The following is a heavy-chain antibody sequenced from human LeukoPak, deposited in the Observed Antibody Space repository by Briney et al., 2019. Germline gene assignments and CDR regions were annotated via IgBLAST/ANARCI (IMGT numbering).Heavy chain of an antibody. CDR2: IYSGGST. Sequence: GGSLRLSCAASGFTVSSNYMSWVRQAPGKGLEWVSVIYSGGSTYYADSVKGRFTISRDNAKNSLYLQMNSLRAEDTAVYYCARDVVTMVRGVMNNWFDPWGQGTLVTASS. V-gene: IGHV3-53*01. J-gene: IGHJ5*02. D-gene: IGHD3-10*01. CDR1: GFTVSSNY. CDR3: ARDVVTMVRGVMNNWFDP.